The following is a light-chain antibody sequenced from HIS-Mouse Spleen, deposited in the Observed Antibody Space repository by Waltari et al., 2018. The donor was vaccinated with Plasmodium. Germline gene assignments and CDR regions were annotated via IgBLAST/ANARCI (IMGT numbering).Light chain of an antibody. J-gene: IGKJ2*01. CDR3: LQHNSYPYT. Sequence: DVQMTQSQSSLSASVGDRVSIPCRASQGIRNDLGWYQQKPGKSPKRLCYAASSLQSGVPARFSGSGSGTEFTLTISSLQPEDVATYYCLQHNSYPYTFGQGTKLEIK. V-gene: IGKV1-17*01. CDR1: QGIRND. CDR2: AAS.